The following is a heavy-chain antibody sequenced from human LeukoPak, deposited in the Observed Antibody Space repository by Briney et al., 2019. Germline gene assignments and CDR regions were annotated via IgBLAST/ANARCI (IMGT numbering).Heavy chain of an antibody. Sequence: GGSLRLSCAASGSTFSSYAMHWVRQAPGKGLEWVAVISYDGSNKYYADSVKGRFTISRDNSKNTLYLQMNSLRAEDTAVYYCARGYYDSSGYYAPFDYWGQGTLVTVSS. CDR1: GSTFSSYA. CDR3: ARGYYDSSGYYAPFDY. V-gene: IGHV3-30*04. CDR2: ISYDGSNK. J-gene: IGHJ4*02. D-gene: IGHD3-22*01.